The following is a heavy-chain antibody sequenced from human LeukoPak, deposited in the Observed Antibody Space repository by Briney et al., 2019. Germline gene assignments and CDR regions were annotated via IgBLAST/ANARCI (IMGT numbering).Heavy chain of an antibody. Sequence: SETLSLTCTVSGYSISSGYYWVWIRQPPGKGLEWIGSIYHSGSTYYNPSLKSRVTISVDTSKNQFSLKLSSVTAADTAVYYCARSYDYVWGTFHWGQGTLVTVSS. CDR2: IYHSGST. J-gene: IGHJ4*02. CDR3: ARSYDYVWGTFH. V-gene: IGHV4-38-2*02. D-gene: IGHD3-16*01. CDR1: GYSISSGYY.